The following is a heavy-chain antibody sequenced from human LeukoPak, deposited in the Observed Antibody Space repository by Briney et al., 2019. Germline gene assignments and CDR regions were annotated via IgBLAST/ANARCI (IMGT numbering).Heavy chain of an antibody. J-gene: IGHJ4*02. CDR2: IKQDGSEK. D-gene: IGHD2-15*01. Sequence: GGSLRLSCAASGFTFSSYWMSWVRQAPGKGLEWVANIKQDGSEKYYVDSVKGRLTISRDNAKNSLYLQMNSLRAEDTAVYYCANIVVVVAATSDFDYWGQGTLVTVSS. CDR3: ANIVVVVAATSDFDY. CDR1: GFTFSSYW. V-gene: IGHV3-7*03.